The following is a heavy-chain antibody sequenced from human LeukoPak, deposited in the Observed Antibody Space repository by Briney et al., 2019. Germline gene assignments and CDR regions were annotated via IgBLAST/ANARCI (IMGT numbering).Heavy chain of an antibody. V-gene: IGHV3-30-3*02. CDR2: ISFDGSNK. CDR3: AKPPLGYCSSTSCLNIGADY. J-gene: IGHJ4*02. CDR1: GFTFSSYT. Sequence: PGGSLRLSCAAFGFTFSSYTLHWVRQAPGKGLEWVAIISFDGSNKYSADSVKGRFTISRDNSKNTLYLQMNSLRAEDTAVYYCAKPPLGYCSSTSCLNIGADYWGQGTLVTVSS. D-gene: IGHD2-2*01.